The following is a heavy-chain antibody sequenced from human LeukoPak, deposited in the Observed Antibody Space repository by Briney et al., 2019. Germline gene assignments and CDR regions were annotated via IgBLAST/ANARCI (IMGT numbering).Heavy chain of an antibody. Sequence: ASVKVSCKASGYTFTSYDINWVRQATGQGLEWMGWMNPNSGNTGYAQKFQGRVTMTRNTSISTAYMELSSLRSEDTAVYYCAREGGFGYDILTGYYLFDYWGQGTLVTVSS. CDR1: GYTFTSYD. CDR2: MNPNSGNT. J-gene: IGHJ4*02. D-gene: IGHD3-9*01. V-gene: IGHV1-8*01. CDR3: AREGGFGYDILTGYYLFDY.